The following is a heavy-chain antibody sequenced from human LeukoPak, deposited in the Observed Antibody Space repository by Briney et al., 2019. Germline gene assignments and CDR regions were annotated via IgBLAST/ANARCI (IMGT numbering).Heavy chain of an antibody. CDR1: GYTFTSYD. V-gene: IGHV1-2*02. D-gene: IGHD6-6*01. CDR2: INPNSGGT. Sequence: ASVKVSCKASGYTFTSYDINWVRQATGQGLEWMGWINPNSGGTNYAQKFQGRVTMTRDTSISTAYMELSRLRSDDTAVYYCARGEGYSSSPLDYWGQGTLVTVSS. CDR3: ARGEGYSSSPLDY. J-gene: IGHJ4*02.